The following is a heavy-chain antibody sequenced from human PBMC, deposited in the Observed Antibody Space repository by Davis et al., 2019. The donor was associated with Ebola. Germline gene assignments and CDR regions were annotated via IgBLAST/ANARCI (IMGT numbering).Heavy chain of an antibody. D-gene: IGHD1-14*01. CDR1: GYTFTSYD. J-gene: IGHJ4*02. Sequence: AASVKVSCKASGYTFTSYDINWVRQATGQGLEWMGWMNPNSGNTGYAQKFQGRVIMTRNTSISTAYMELSSLRSEDTAVYYCARGRRGTGAYFDYWGQGTLVTVSS. V-gene: IGHV1-8*01. CDR3: ARGRRGTGAYFDY. CDR2: MNPNSGNT.